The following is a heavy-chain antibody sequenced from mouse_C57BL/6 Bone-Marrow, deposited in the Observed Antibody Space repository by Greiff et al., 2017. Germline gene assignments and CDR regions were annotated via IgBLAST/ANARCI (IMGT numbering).Heavy chain of an antibody. CDR3: ASVYDGYHAVFAY. CDR1: GYTFTSYT. D-gene: IGHD2-3*01. Sequence: QVQLQQSGAELARPGASVKMSCKASGYTFTSYTMHWVKQRPGQGLEWIGYINPSSGYTKYNQKFKDKATLTADKSSSTAYMQLSSLTSEDSAVYYCASVYDGYHAVFAYWGQGTLVTVSA. CDR2: INPSSGYT. V-gene: IGHV1-4*01. J-gene: IGHJ3*01.